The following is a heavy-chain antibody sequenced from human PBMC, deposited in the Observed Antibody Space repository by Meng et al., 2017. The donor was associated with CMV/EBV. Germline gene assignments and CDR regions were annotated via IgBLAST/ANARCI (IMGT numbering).Heavy chain of an antibody. J-gene: IGHJ4*02. CDR2: ISSSGSTI. Sequence: SGFTFSDYYMSWIRQAPGKGLDWVSYISSSGSTISYADSVKGRFTISRDNAKNSLYLQMNSLRAEDTAVYYCARWGAIVVVPAASDYWGQGTLVTVSS. D-gene: IGHD2-2*01. CDR3: ARWGAIVVVPAASDY. V-gene: IGHV3-11*04. CDR1: GFTFSDYY.